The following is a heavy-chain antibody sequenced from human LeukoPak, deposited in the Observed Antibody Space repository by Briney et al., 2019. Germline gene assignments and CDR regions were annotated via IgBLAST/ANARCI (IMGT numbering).Heavy chain of an antibody. CDR2: ISSSSSTI. CDR3: ARVATYDFWSGYYTGDAFDI. CDR1: GFTFSSYS. D-gene: IGHD3-3*01. J-gene: IGHJ3*02. Sequence: GGSLRLSCAASGFTFSSYSMNWVRQAPGKGLEWVSYISSSSSTICYADSVKGRFTISRDNAKNSLYLQMNSLRAEDTAVYYCARVATYDFWSGYYTGDAFDIWGQGTMVTVSS. V-gene: IGHV3-48*01.